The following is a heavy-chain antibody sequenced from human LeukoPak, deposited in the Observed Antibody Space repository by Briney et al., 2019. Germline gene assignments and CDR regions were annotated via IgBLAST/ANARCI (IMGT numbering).Heavy chain of an antibody. V-gene: IGHV1-46*01. D-gene: IGHD1-26*01. Sequence: ASVKVSCKASGYTFTSYYMHWVRQAPGQGLEWMGIINPSGGSTSYAQKFQGRVTMTRDTSTSTVYMELSSLRSEDTAVYYCARACPHGSYGSDAWFDPWGQGTLVTVSS. CDR3: ARACPHGSYGSDAWFDP. CDR1: GYTFTSYY. J-gene: IGHJ5*02. CDR2: INPSGGST.